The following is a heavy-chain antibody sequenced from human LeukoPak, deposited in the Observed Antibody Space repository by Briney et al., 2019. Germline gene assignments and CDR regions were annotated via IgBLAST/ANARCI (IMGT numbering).Heavy chain of an antibody. CDR2: IYYSGST. V-gene: IGHV4-39*01. J-gene: IGHJ5*02. D-gene: IGHD3-22*01. CDR1: GGSIGSSSYY. CDR3: ARHRGDYYDSSGYYP. Sequence: SEALSLTCTVSGGSIGSSSYYWGWIRQPPGKGLEWIGSIYYSGSTYYNPSLKSRVTISVDTSKNQFSLKLSSVTAADTAVYYCARHRGDYYDSSGYYPWGQGTLVTVSS.